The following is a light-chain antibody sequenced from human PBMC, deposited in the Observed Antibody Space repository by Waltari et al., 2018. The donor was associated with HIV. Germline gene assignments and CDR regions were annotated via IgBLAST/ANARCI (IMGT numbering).Light chain of an antibody. CDR3: LLSFAGARPVV. CDR2: DTF. CDR1: TGPVTSGHH. J-gene: IGLJ2*01. Sequence: QAVVTQEPSLTVSPGGTVTLTCGSSTGPVTSGHHPYWFQQKSGQAPRQLIYDTFSKHSWTPARFSGSLLGGKAALTLSGAQPEDEADYFCLLSFAGARPVVFGGGTKLTVL. V-gene: IGLV7-46*01.